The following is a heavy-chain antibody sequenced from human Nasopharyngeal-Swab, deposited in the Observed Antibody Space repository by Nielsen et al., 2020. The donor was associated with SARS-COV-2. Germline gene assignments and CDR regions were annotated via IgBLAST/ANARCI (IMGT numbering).Heavy chain of an antibody. V-gene: IGHV1-2*02. CDR1: GYTFTGYY. CDR3: ARRPATVDDAFDI. CDR2: INPNSGGT. Sequence: ASVKVSCKASGYTFTGYYMHWVRQAPGQGLEWMGWINPNSGGTNYAQKFQGRVTMTRDPSISTAYMELSRLRSDDTAVYYCARRPATVDDAFDIWGQGTMVTVSS. D-gene: IGHD4-17*01. J-gene: IGHJ3*02.